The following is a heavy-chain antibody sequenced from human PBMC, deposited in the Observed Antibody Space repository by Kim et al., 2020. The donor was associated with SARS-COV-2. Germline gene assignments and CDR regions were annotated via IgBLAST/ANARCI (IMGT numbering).Heavy chain of an antibody. CDR1: GGSISSGGYY. CDR3: ARYTVWSYDSSGYPRSAYAFDI. D-gene: IGHD3-22*01. J-gene: IGHJ3*02. Sequence: SETLSLTCTVSGGSISSGGYYWSWIRQHPGKGLEWIGYIYYSGSTYYNPSLKSRVTISVDTSKNQFSLKLSSVTAADTAVYYCARYTVWSYDSSGYPRSAYAFDIWGQGTMVTVSS. CDR2: IYYSGST. V-gene: IGHV4-31*03.